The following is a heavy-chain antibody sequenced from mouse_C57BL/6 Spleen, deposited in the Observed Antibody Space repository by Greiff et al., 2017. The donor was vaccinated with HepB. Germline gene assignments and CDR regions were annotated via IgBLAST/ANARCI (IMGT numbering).Heavy chain of an antibody. D-gene: IGHD6-1*01. J-gene: IGHJ4*01. CDR3: AREQRRGGAMGY. V-gene: IGHV5-16*01. Sequence: EVQVVESEGGLVQPGSSMKLSCTASGFTFSDYYMAWVRQVPEKGLEWVANINYDGSSTYYLDSLKSRFIISRDNAKNILYLQMSSLKSEDTATYFCAREQRRGGAMGYWGQGTSVTASS. CDR2: INYDGSST. CDR1: GFTFSDYY.